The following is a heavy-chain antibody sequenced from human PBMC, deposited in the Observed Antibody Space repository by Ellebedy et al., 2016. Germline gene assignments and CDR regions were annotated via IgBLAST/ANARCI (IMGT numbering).Heavy chain of an antibody. CDR1: GYTFTGYY. CDR2: INPNSGGT. J-gene: IGHJ5*02. V-gene: IGHV1-2*02. CDR3: ARDRPKLDYPGEPGWFDP. D-gene: IGHD3/OR15-3a*01. Sequence: ASVKVSCXASGYTFTGYYMHWVRQAPGQGLEWMGWINPNSGGTNYAQKFQGRVTMTRDTSISTAYMELSRLRSDDTAVYYCARDRPKLDYPGEPGWFDPWGQGTLVTVSS.